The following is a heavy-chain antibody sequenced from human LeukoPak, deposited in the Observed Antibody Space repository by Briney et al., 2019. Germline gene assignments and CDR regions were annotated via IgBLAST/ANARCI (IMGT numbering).Heavy chain of an antibody. CDR3: ARSSYCSGGSCYSYYYYYYMDV. CDR1: GGSISSYY. J-gene: IGHJ6*03. Sequence: SETLSLTCTVSGGSISSYYWSWIRQPPGKGLERIGYIYYSGSTNYNPSLKSRVTISVDTSKNQFSLKLSSVTAADTAVYYCARSSYCSGGSCYSYYYYYYMDVWGKGTTVTVSS. V-gene: IGHV4-59*01. D-gene: IGHD2-15*01. CDR2: IYYSGST.